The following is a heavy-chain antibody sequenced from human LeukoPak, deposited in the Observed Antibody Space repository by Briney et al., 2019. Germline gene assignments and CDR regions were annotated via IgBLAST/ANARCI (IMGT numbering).Heavy chain of an antibody. D-gene: IGHD1-26*01. CDR3: ARVFRWELQYFDY. CDR2: IIPIFGTA. Sequence: ASVKVSCKASGGTFSSYAISWVRQAPGQGLEWMGGIIPIFGTANCAQKFQGRVTITADESTSTAYMELSSLRSEDTAVYYCARVFRWELQYFDYWGQGTLVTVSS. J-gene: IGHJ4*02. V-gene: IGHV1-69*01. CDR1: GGTFSSYA.